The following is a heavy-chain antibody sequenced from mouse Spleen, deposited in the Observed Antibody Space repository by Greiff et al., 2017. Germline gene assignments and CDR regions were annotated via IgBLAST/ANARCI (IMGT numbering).Heavy chain of an antibody. CDR2: ISTYYGDA. CDR1: GYTFTDYA. CDR3: VCSDY. V-gene: IGHV1S137*01. D-gene: IGHD3-1*01. Sequence: VQLQESGAELVRPGVSVKISCKGSGYTFTDYAMHWVKQSHAKSLEWIGVISTYYGDASYNQKFKGKATMTVDKSSSTAYMELARLTSEDSAIYYCVCSDYWGQGTTLTVSS. J-gene: IGHJ2*01.